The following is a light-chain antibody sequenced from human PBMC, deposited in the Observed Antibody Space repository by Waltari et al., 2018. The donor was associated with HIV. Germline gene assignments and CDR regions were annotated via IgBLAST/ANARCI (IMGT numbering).Light chain of an antibody. CDR3: QAWDRSVV. CDR1: QLGDKF. J-gene: IGLJ2*01. CDR2: QDS. V-gene: IGLV3-1*01. Sequence: SYELTQPPSVSVSPGQTASITCSGDQLGDKFVCWYQQRPGQPPVLVMSQDSKRPSGIPGRFSGSNSGNTATLTITGTQSMDEADYYCQAWDRSVVFGGGTKLTVL.